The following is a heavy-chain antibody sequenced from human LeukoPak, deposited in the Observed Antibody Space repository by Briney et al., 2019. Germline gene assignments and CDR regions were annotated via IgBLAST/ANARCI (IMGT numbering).Heavy chain of an antibody. CDR3: ARVATISLEY. D-gene: IGHD5-12*01. V-gene: IGHV4-59*08. J-gene: IGHJ4*02. CDR1: GGSISSYY. Sequence: PSETLSLTCTVSGGSISSYYWSWIRQPPGKGLEWIWYIYYSGSTNYNPSLKSRVTISVDTSKNQFSLKLSSVTAADTAVYYCARVATISLEYWGQGTLVTVSS. CDR2: IYYSGST.